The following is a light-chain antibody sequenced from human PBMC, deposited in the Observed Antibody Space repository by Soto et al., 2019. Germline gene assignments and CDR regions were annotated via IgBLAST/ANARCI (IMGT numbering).Light chain of an antibody. CDR2: GAS. CDR1: QSVSGSY. CDR3: QQSYTSPVT. V-gene: IGKV3-20*01. J-gene: IGKJ4*01. Sequence: EIVLTQSPGTLSLSPGERATLSCRASQSVSGSYLAWYQQKPGQAPRLLIYGASSRAAGIPDRFSGSGSGTDFTLTISSLQPEDFGTYYCQQSYTSPVTFGGGTKVDIK.